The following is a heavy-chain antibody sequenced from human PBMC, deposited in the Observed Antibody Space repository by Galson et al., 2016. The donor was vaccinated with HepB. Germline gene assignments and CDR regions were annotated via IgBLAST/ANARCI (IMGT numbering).Heavy chain of an antibody. CDR1: GGSISSGGYN. Sequence: TLSLTCTVSGGSISSGGYNWSWIRQPPGKGLEWIGYIYHSGSTYYNPSLKSRITISVFTSKNQFSLTLSSVTAADTAVYYCARESDWYQGGSLDHWGQGALVIVSS. V-gene: IGHV4-30-4*01. CDR3: ARESDWYQGGSLDH. J-gene: IGHJ4*02. CDR2: IYHSGST. D-gene: IGHD6-19*01.